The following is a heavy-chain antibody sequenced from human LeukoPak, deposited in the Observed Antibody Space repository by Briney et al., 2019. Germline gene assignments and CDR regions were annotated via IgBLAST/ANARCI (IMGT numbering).Heavy chain of an antibody. J-gene: IGHJ4*02. CDR3: ARVSDAYDYFFDY. Sequence: GGSLRLSCAASGFTFSSYSMNWVRQAPGKGLEWVSSVSRRSSFIFYADSVQGRFTISRDDAKDSLFLQMNSLRAEDTAVYYCARVSDAYDYFFDYWGQGTLVSVSS. CDR2: VSRRSSFI. D-gene: IGHD5-12*01. CDR1: GFTFSSYS. V-gene: IGHV3-21*01.